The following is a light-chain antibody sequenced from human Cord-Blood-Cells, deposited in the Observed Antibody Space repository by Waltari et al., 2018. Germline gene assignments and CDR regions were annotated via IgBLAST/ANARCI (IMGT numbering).Light chain of an antibody. Sequence: QTALTQPASVSGSPGQSITISCTGTSSDVRSYNIVSWYQQHPGKAPKLMSYEGSKRPSGVSNRFSGSKSGNTASLTISGLQAEDEADYYCCSYAGSSTWVFGGGTKLTVL. CDR3: CSYAGSSTWV. J-gene: IGLJ3*02. V-gene: IGLV2-23*01. CDR2: EGS. CDR1: SSDVRSYNI.